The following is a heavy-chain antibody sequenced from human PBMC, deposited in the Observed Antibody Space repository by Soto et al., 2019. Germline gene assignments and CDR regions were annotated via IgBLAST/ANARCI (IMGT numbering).Heavy chain of an antibody. CDR3: ARPNDSSGYYPLIY. D-gene: IGHD3-22*01. Sequence: SEPLSVTCTVSSGSLSSYYWSCILQPPGKGLEWIGYIYYSGSTNYNPSLKSRVTISVDTSKNQFSLKLSSVTAADTAVYYCARPNDSSGYYPLIYWGQGTPVTVSS. CDR2: IYYSGST. J-gene: IGHJ4*02. CDR1: SGSLSSYY. V-gene: IGHV4-59*01.